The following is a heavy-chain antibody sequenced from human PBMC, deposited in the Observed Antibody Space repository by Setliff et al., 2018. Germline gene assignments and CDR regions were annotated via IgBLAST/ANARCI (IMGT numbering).Heavy chain of an antibody. V-gene: IGHV1-46*03. CDR2: INPSGGLT. Sequence: ASVKVSCKASGYTLTNYYMHWVRQAPGQGPEWMGIINPSGGLTRYAQKFQGRVTMTRDTSTSTVYMEVISLRSEDTVVYYCARDRYYNSWSGTSITAPHDAFDIWGQGTMVTVSS. J-gene: IGHJ3*02. D-gene: IGHD3-3*01. CDR1: GYTLTNYY. CDR3: ARDRYYNSWSGTSITAPHDAFDI.